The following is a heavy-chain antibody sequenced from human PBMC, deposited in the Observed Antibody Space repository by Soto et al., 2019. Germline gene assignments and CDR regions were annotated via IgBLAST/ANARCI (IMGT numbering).Heavy chain of an antibody. V-gene: IGHV3-64*01. CDR3: ARGDYDILTGWFDAFDI. Sequence: GGSLRLSCAASGFTFSSYAMHWVRQAPGKGLEYVSAISSNGGSTYYANSVKGRFTISRDNSKNTLYLQMGSLRAEDMAVYYCARGDYDILTGWFDAFDIWGQGTMVTVSS. CDR1: GFTFSSYA. CDR2: ISSNGGST. J-gene: IGHJ3*02. D-gene: IGHD3-9*01.